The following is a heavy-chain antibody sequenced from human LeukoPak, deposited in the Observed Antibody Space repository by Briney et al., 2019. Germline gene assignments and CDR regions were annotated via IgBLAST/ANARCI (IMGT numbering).Heavy chain of an antibody. D-gene: IGHD6-13*01. CDR2: IIGSGRST. CDR1: GFTFSSYA. V-gene: IGHV3-23*01. J-gene: IGHJ4*02. Sequence: GGSLRLSCAASGFTFSSYAMSWVRQAPGKGLEWVSAIIGSGRSTYYADSVKGRFTISRNNYKNTLFLKMNSLRAEDTAVYYCAKDRAQQLVLDFWGQGTLVTVSS. CDR3: AKDRAQQLVLDF.